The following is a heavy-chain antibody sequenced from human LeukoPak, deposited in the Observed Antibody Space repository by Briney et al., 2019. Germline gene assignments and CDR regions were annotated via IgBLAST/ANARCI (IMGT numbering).Heavy chain of an antibody. CDR1: GGTFSSYA. D-gene: IGHD4-17*01. CDR3: ARHGDFPFTRYYYYMDV. V-gene: IGHV1-69*05. CDR2: IIPIFGTA. Sequence: SVKVSCKASGGTFSSYAISWVRQAPGQGLEWMGGIIPIFGTANYAQKFQGRVTITTDESTSTAYMELSSPRSEDTAVYYCARHGDFPFTRYYYYMDVWGKGTTVTVSS. J-gene: IGHJ6*03.